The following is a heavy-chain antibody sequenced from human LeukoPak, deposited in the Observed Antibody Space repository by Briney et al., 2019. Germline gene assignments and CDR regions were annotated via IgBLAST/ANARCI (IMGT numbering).Heavy chain of an antibody. V-gene: IGHV4-39*07. CDR3: ARIETYSGAWYDAFFDS. CDR2: IYYSGST. Sequence: NASETLSLTCTVSGGSISSSSYYWGWIRQPPGKGLEWIGSIYYSGSTYYNPSLKSRVTISVDTSKNQFSLRLTSVTAADTALYYCARIETYSGAWYDAFFDSWGQGTLVTVSS. CDR1: GGSISSSSYY. D-gene: IGHD6-19*01. J-gene: IGHJ4*02.